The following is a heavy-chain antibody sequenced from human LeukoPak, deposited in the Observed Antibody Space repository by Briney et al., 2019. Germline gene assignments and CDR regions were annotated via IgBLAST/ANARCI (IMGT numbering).Heavy chain of an antibody. CDR2: MNPNSGGT. D-gene: IGHD6-13*01. CDR3: ARGRKKWQQLVLYY. J-gene: IGHJ4*02. V-gene: IGHV1-8*01. CDR1: GYTFTSYY. Sequence: GASVKVSCKASGYTFTSYYINWVRQATGQGLEWMGWMNPNSGGTSYAQKFQGRVTMTRNTSISTAYLELSSRRSEETAVYYCARGRKKWQQLVLYYWGQGTLVTVSS.